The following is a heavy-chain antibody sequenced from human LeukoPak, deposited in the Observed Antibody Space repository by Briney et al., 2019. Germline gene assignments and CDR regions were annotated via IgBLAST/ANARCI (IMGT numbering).Heavy chain of an antibody. Sequence: GGSLRLSCAASGFTFSDYYMSWMRQAPGKGLEWVSYTSGSSSNTNYGDSVKGRFTISRDNAKNSLYLQMNSLRDEDTAVYYCARVGRPSVRSPNWFDPWGQGTLVTVSS. CDR3: ARVGRPSVRSPNWFDP. CDR1: GFTFSDYY. V-gene: IGHV3-11*05. J-gene: IGHJ5*02. CDR2: TSGSSSNT. D-gene: IGHD1-1*01.